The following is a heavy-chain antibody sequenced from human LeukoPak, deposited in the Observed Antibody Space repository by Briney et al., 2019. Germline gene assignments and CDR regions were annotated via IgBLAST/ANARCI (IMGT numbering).Heavy chain of an antibody. V-gene: IGHV4-59*01. Sequence: PSETLSLTCTVSGGSISSYYWSWIRQPPGKGLEWIGYIYYSGSTNYNPSLKSRVKISVDTSKNQFSLKLSSVTAADTAVYYCARAPMYYYMDVWGKGTTVTVSS. CDR1: GGSISSYY. CDR3: ARAPMYYYMDV. J-gene: IGHJ6*03. CDR2: IYYSGST.